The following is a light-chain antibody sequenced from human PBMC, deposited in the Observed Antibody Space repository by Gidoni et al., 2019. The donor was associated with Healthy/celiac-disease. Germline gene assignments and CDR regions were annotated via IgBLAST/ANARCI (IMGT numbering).Light chain of an antibody. V-gene: IGKV3-15*01. CDR3: QQYNNWPPLT. Sequence: EIVMTQSPATLSVSPGERATLSCRASQGVSSNLAWYQQKPGQAPRLLIFGASTMATGIPARFSGSGSGTEFTLTISSLQSEDFAVYYCQQYNNWPPLTFGGGTKVEIK. J-gene: IGKJ4*01. CDR2: GAS. CDR1: QGVSSN.